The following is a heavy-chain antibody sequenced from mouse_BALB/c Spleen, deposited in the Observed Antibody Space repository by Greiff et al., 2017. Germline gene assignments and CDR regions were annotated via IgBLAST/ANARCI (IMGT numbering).Heavy chain of an antibody. V-gene: IGHV1-7*01. CDR2: INPSTGYT. CDR3: ALLLWIPY. CDR1: GYTFTSYW. Sequence: QVQLKESGAELAKPGASVKMSCKASGYTFTSYWMHWVKQRPGQGLEWIGYINPSTGYTEYNQKFKDKATLTADKSSSTAYMQLSSLTSEDSAVYYCALLLWIPYWGQGTLVTVSA. J-gene: IGHJ3*01. D-gene: IGHD2-10*01.